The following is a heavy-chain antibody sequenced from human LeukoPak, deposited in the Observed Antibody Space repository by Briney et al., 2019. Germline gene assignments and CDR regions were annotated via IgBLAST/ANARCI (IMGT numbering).Heavy chain of an antibody. Sequence: SDTLSLTCTVSGCSISSYYWSWIRQPAGNGLEWIGRIYTNGSTNNNPSLKSRVTTSVDPSKNQLCLELSSVTAADTAVYYCVITPPSYYFDYWGQGTLVTVSS. CDR1: GCSISSYY. CDR3: VITPPSYYFDY. CDR2: IYTNGST. V-gene: IGHV4-4*07. J-gene: IGHJ4*02. D-gene: IGHD4-23*01.